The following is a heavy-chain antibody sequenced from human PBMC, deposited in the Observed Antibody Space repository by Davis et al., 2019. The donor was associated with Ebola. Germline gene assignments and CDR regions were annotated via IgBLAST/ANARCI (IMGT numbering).Heavy chain of an antibody. CDR1: GFTFSSNY. J-gene: IGHJ4*02. CDR2: IYSGGST. D-gene: IGHD5-24*01. CDR3: AKVEMATPGY. V-gene: IGHV3-66*01. Sequence: GESLKISCAASGFTFSSNYMSWVRQAPGKGLEWVSVIYSGGSTYYADSLKGRLTISRDNSRNTLYLQMNSLRAEDTAVYYCAKVEMATPGYWGQGTLVTVSS.